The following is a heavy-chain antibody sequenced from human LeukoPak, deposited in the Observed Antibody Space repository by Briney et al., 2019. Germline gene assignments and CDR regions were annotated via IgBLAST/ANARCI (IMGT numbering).Heavy chain of an antibody. CDR3: ASARYNWNDGERVDY. CDR1: GGTFSSYA. D-gene: IGHD1-1*01. CDR2: IIPIFGTA. V-gene: IGHV1-69*05. Sequence: SVKVSCKASGGTFSSYAISWVRQAPGQGLEWMGRIIPIFGTANYAQKFQGRVTITTDESTSTAYMELSSLRSEDTAVYYCASARYNWNDGERVDYWGQGTLVTVSS. J-gene: IGHJ4*02.